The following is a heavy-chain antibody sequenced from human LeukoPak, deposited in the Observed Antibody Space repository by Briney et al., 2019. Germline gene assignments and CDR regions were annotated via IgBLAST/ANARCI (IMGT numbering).Heavy chain of an antibody. CDR2: IRGGGGGA. J-gene: IGHJ3*02. Sequence: GGSPRLSCTASGFTFSAYAMMWVRQAPGKGPEWISAIRGGGGGAFYADSVKGRFTISRDNSEYTLFLQMNSLRAEDTAVYYCARDPNGDYVGAFDMWGPGTMVTVSS. V-gene: IGHV3-23*01. CDR1: GFTFSAYA. CDR3: ARDPNGDYVGAFDM. D-gene: IGHD4-17*01.